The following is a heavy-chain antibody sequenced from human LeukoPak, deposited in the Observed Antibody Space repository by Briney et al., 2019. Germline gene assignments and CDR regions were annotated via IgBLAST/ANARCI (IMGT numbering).Heavy chain of an antibody. CDR2: IDNDGTDT. J-gene: IGHJ3*02. V-gene: IGHV3-74*01. Sequence: GGSLRLSCGASGFTFNSYWFHWVRQAPGKGLVWVSRIDNDGTDTIYADSVKGRFAISRDNAKNTLYLQMDSLRAEDTAVYYCTRGGFSHGFDIWGQGTMVTVSS. CDR3: TRGGFSHGFDI. CDR1: GFTFNSYW. D-gene: IGHD5-12*01.